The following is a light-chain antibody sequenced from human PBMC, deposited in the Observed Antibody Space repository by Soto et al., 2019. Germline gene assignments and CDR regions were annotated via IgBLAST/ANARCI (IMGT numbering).Light chain of an antibody. CDR1: SSNIGSNY. J-gene: IGLJ2*01. CDR2: RNN. V-gene: IGLV1-47*01. Sequence: QSVLTQPTSASGTPGQRVTISCSGSSSNIGSNYVYWYQQLPGTAPKLLIYRNNQRPSGVPDRFSGSKSGTSASLAISGLRSEDEADYYCAAWDDSLSALVFGGGTQLTVL. CDR3: AAWDDSLSALV.